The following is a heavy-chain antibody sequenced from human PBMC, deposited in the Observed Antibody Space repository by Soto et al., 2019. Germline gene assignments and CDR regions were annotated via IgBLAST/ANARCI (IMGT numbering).Heavy chain of an antibody. Sequence: PSETLSLTCTVSGGSISSGDYYWSWIRQPPGKGLEWIGYIYYSGSTYYNPSLKSRVTISVDTSKNQFSLKLSSVTAADTAVYYCASEDYYDSSGHLAYWGQGTRVTGS. D-gene: IGHD3-22*01. J-gene: IGHJ4*02. V-gene: IGHV4-30-4*01. CDR3: ASEDYYDSSGHLAY. CDR1: GGSISSGDYY. CDR2: IYYSGST.